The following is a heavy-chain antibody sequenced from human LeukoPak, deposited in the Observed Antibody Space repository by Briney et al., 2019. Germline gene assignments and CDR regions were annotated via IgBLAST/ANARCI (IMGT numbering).Heavy chain of an antibody. V-gene: IGHV4-34*01. D-gene: IGHD6-13*01. Sequence: SETLSLTCAVYGGSFSGYYWSWIRQPPGKGLEWIGEINHSGSTNYNPSLKSRVTISVDTSKNQFSLKLSSVTAADTAVYYCARGGRQLIRVLDYWGQGTLVTVSS. J-gene: IGHJ4*02. CDR3: ARGGRQLIRVLDY. CDR1: GGSFSGYY. CDR2: INHSGST.